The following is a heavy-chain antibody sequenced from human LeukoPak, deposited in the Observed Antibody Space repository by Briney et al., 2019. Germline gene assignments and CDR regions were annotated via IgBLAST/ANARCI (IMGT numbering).Heavy chain of an antibody. CDR2: IYYSGST. J-gene: IGHJ4*02. CDR1: GGSLSSYY. D-gene: IGHD5-12*01. CDR3: ARGAAVRYSGYDSDY. Sequence: PSETLSLTCTVSGGSLSSYYWSWIRQPPGKGLGGIGYIYYSGSTNYNPSLKSRVTISVDTSKNQFSLKLSSVTAADTAVYYCARGAAVRYSGYDSDYWGQGTLVTVSS. V-gene: IGHV4-59*01.